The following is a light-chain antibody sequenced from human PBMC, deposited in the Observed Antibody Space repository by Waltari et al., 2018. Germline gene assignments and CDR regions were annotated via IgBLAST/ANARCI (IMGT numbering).Light chain of an antibody. V-gene: IGKV1-16*01. CDR3: QQYNTYPPT. CDR1: QGISSH. CDR2: GAT. Sequence: DIRITQSPSSLSASVGDRVTITCRASQGISSHLAWFQLKPGKAPKSLIFGATTLQSGVPSRFSGSGSGTDFTLTISSLQPEDFATYYCQQYNTYPPTFGQGTTLEIK. J-gene: IGKJ2*01.